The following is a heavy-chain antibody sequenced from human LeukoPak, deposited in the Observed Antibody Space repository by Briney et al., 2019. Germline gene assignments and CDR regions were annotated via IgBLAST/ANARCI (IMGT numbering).Heavy chain of an antibody. CDR2: INPNSGST. CDR3: ARDPYGTWYFDL. J-gene: IGHJ2*01. CDR1: GYTFTGYY. D-gene: IGHD3-10*01. V-gene: IGHV1-2*02. Sequence: ASVKVSCKASGYTFTGYYMHWVRQAPGQGLEWMGWINPNSGSTNYAQKFQGRVTMTRDTSISTAYMELSRLRSDDTAVYYCARDPYGTWYFDLWGRGTLVTVSS.